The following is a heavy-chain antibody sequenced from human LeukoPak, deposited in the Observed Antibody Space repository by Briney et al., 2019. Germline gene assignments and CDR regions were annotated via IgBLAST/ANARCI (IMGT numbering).Heavy chain of an antibody. CDR3: ARERYSTIQNDGLDM. J-gene: IGHJ3*02. CDR1: GFTFDDYG. V-gene: IGHV3-20*04. D-gene: IGHD5-18*01. Sequence: PGGSLRLSCAASGFTFDDYGMSWVRQAPGKGLEWVSGINWNGGSTDYADSVRGRFTMSRDNAKNSLFLQMNSLRAEDTAVYYCARERYSTIQNDGLDMWGQGTMVTVSS. CDR2: INWNGGST.